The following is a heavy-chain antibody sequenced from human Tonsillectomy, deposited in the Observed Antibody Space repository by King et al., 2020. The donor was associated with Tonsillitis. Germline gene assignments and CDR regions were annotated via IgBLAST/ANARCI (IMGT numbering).Heavy chain of an antibody. D-gene: IGHD2-15*01. J-gene: IGHJ6*03. CDR3: ARDGTGCSGGSCYHYYYYMDV. Sequence: QLVQSGAEVKKPGASVKVSCKASGYTFTSYYMHWVRQAPGQGLEWMGIINPSGGSTSYAQKFQGRVTMTRDTSTSTVYMELSSLRSEDTAVYYCARDGTGCSGGSCYHYYYYMDVWGKGTTVTVSS. CDR1: GYTFTSYY. CDR2: INPSGGST. V-gene: IGHV1-46*01.